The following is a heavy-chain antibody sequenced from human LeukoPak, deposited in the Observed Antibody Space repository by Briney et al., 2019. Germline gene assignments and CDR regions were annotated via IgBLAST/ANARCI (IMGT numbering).Heavy chain of an antibody. CDR2: ISGSGGST. D-gene: IGHD2-15*01. Sequence: GSLRLSCAASGFTFSSYAMSWVRQAPGKGLEWVSAISGSGGSTYYADSVKGRFTISRDNARNSLYLQMNSLTVDDTAVYYCARDLGYSSFDYWGQGALVTVSS. V-gene: IGHV3-23*01. CDR3: ARDLGYSSFDY. J-gene: IGHJ4*02. CDR1: GFTFSSYA.